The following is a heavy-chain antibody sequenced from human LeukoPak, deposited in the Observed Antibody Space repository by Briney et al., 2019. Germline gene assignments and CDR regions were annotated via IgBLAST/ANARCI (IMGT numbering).Heavy chain of an antibody. D-gene: IGHD3-10*01. CDR1: GFTFSTYA. J-gene: IGHJ4*02. CDR2: ISGSGNST. Sequence: SGRSLRLSCAASGFTFSTYALSWVRQAPLKGLEWVSAISGSGNSTYFADSVKGRFTISRDDSKNTLYLQMNSLRAEDTAVYYCAKSSSFGPSPQWFGELLDYWGQGTLVTVSS. CDR3: AKSSSFGPSPQWFGELLDY. V-gene: IGHV3-23*01.